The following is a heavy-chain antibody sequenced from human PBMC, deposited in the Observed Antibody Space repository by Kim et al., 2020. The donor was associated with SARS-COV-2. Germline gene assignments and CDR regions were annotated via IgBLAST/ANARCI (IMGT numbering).Heavy chain of an antibody. V-gene: IGHV3-74*03. CDR3: AKVGDYDRSGFYAFFRS. CDR1: GVDVSGSG. J-gene: IGHJ4*02. Sequence: GGSLRLSFAASGVDVSGSGMDGGGQAPGKGWGWVGRIRSDGGDRTYADSVKGRFTITRANAQNKLYLQMNGLRTEDTAVYYCAKVGDYDRSGFYAFFRSRGQRPRVTVSS. CDR2: IRSDGGDR. D-gene: IGHD3-22*01.